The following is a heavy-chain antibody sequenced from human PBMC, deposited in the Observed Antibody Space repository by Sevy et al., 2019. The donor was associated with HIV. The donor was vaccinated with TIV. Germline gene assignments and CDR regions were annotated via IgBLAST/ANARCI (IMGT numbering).Heavy chain of an antibody. CDR2: ISGSGGST. CDR1: GFTFSSYA. V-gene: IGHV3-23*01. D-gene: IGHD3-10*01. CDR3: AKAPGNLWFGEKYLDY. Sequence: GGSLRLSCAASGFTFSSYAMSWVRQAPGKGLEWVSAISGSGGSTYYADSVKGRFTISRDNSKNTLYLQMNSLRVEDTAVYYCAKAPGNLWFGEKYLDYWGQGTLVTVSS. J-gene: IGHJ4*02.